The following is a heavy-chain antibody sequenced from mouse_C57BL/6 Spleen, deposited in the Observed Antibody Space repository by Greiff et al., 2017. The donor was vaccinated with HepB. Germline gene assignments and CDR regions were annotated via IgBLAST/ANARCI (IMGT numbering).Heavy chain of an antibody. J-gene: IGHJ3*01. V-gene: IGHV5-17*01. CDR1: GFTFSDYG. Sequence: DVMLVESGGGLVKPGGSLKLSCAASGFTFSDYGMHWVRQAPEKGLEWVAYISSGSSTIYYADTVKGRFTISRDNAKNTLFLQMTSLRSEDTAMYYCARDGIAWFAYWGQGTLVTVSA. D-gene: IGHD2-1*01. CDR2: ISSGSSTI. CDR3: ARDGIAWFAY.